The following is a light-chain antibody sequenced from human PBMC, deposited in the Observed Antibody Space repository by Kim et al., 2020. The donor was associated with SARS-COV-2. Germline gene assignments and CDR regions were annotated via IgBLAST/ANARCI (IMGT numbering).Light chain of an antibody. CDR1: SSDVGGHNY. J-gene: IGLJ2*01. V-gene: IGLV2-8*01. CDR3: SSYTNTNNLV. Sequence: GQSVTISCTGTSSDVGGHNYVCWYRQHPGKAPNLLIFEVNKRPFGVPDRFSGSKSGNTASLTVSGLQAEDEADYYCSSYTNTNNLVFGGGTQLTV. CDR2: EVN.